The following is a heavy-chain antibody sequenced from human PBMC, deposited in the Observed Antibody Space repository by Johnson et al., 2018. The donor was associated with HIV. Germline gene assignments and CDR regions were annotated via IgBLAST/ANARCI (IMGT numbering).Heavy chain of an antibody. J-gene: IGHJ3*02. CDR3: AKESGGSGSYYIGDMGDAFDI. V-gene: IGHV3-NL1*01. CDR1: GFTFSSYA. Sequence: QVQLVESGGGVVQPGRSLRLSCAASGFTFSSYAMHWVRQAPGKGLESVSPIGPAADTYYPGSVKGRFSISSDNSENTVYLKMNSLRAEDTAVYFCAKESGGSGSYYIGDMGDAFDIWGQGTLVTVSS. D-gene: IGHD3-10*01. CDR2: IGPAADT.